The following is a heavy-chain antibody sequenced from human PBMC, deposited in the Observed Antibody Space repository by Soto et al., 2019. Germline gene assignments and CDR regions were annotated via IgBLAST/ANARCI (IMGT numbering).Heavy chain of an antibody. CDR3: AGDLVGGSYVGYYYYGIDP. V-gene: IGHV1-3*01. CDR1: GYTFTSYA. Sequence: QVQLVQSGAEVKKPGSSVKVSCKASGYTFTSYAMHWVRQAPGQRLEWMGGINAGNGNTKYSQKFQGRVTITRDTSGSQDHKELSSLRSEDTAVYYCAGDLVGGSYVGYYYYGIDPRGQGTTVPVSS. J-gene: IGHJ6*01. CDR2: INAGNGNT. D-gene: IGHD1-26*01.